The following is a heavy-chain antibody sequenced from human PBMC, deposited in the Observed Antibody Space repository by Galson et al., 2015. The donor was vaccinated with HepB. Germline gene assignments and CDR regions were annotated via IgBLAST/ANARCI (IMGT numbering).Heavy chain of an antibody. J-gene: IGHJ6*02. CDR3: AMYYDFWSGYVSTLHYYSGMDV. V-gene: IGHV1-69*13. CDR1: GGTFSSYA. Sequence: SVKVSCKASGGTFSSYAISWVRQAPGQGLEWMGGIIPIFGTANYAQKFQGRVTITADESTSTAYMELSSLRSEDTAVYYCAMYYDFWSGYVSTLHYYSGMDVWGQGTTVTVSS. D-gene: IGHD3-3*01. CDR2: IIPIFGTA.